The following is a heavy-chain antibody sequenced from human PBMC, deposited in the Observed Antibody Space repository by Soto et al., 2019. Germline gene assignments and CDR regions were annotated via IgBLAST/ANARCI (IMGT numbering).Heavy chain of an antibody. CDR1: GDSVTFGHHY. Sequence: SEPLSLTCVVSGDSVTFGHHYWTWIRQPPGKGLEWIGHIFFTGATNYSPSLKSRVTMSVDTSKSQFSLNLTSVTAADTAVYYCARDLPNSSGWYYYYGMDVWGQGTTVTVSS. D-gene: IGHD6-19*01. CDR2: IFFTGAT. CDR3: ARDLPNSSGWYYYYGMDV. J-gene: IGHJ6*02. V-gene: IGHV4-61*01.